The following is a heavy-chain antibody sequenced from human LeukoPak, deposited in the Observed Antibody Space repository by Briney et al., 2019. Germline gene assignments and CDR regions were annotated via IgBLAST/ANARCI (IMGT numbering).Heavy chain of an antibody. CDR2: INTNTGNP. CDR1: GYTFTSYA. V-gene: IGHV7-4-1*02. CDR3: ARFENSITMVRGAYRFDP. Sequence: ASVKVSCKASGYTFTSYAMNWVRQAPGQGLEWMGWINTNTGNPAYAQGFTGRFVFSLDTSVSTAYLQISSLKAEDTAVYYCARFENSITMVRGAYRFDPWGQGTLVTVSS. J-gene: IGHJ5*02. D-gene: IGHD3-10*01.